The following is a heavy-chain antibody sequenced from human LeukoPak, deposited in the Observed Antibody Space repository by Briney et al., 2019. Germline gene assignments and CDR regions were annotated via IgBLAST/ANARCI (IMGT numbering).Heavy chain of an antibody. CDR3: ARARAHLKYYYDSSGYYYFDY. CDR1: GGSFSGYY. Sequence: SETLSLTCAVYGGSFSGYYWSWIRQPPGKGLEWFGEINHSGSTNYNPSLKSRVTISVDTSKNQFSLKLSSVTAADTAVYYCARARAHLKYYYDSSGYYYFDYRGQGTLVTVSS. CDR2: INHSGST. V-gene: IGHV4-34*01. D-gene: IGHD3-22*01. J-gene: IGHJ4*02.